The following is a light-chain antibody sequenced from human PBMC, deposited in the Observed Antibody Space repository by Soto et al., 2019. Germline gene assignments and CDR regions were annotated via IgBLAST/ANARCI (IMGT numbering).Light chain of an antibody. Sequence: EIVMTQSPATLSVSPGERATLSCRASQSVDSNLVWYQQKPGQSPRLLIFRASTRASGIPARFSGSGSGTEFTLTISSLQSEDFAVYYCQQYHHWPPITFGQVTRLEIK. CDR3: QQYHHWPPIT. CDR2: RAS. V-gene: IGKV3-15*01. J-gene: IGKJ5*01. CDR1: QSVDSN.